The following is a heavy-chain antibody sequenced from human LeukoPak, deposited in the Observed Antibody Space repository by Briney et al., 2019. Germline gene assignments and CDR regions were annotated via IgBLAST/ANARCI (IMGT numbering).Heavy chain of an antibody. CDR1: GFTFSSYA. V-gene: IGHV3-23*01. CDR3: AKDRPTYYYDSSVPYYFDY. Sequence: GGSLRRSCAASGFTFSSYAMSWVRQAPGKGLEWVSAISGSGGSTYYADSVKGRFTISRDNSKNTLYLQMNSLRAEDTAVYYCAKDRPTYYYDSSVPYYFDYWGQGTLVTVSS. D-gene: IGHD3-22*01. J-gene: IGHJ4*02. CDR2: ISGSGGST.